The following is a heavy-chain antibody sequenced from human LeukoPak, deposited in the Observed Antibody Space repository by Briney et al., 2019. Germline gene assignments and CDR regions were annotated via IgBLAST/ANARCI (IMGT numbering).Heavy chain of an antibody. V-gene: IGHV1-46*01. CDR2: INPSGGST. J-gene: IGHJ5*02. CDR3: ARGMITFGGVIVDNWFDP. D-gene: IGHD3-16*02. Sequence: ASVKVSCKASGYTFTSYYMHWVRQAPGQGLEWMGIINPSGGSTSYAQKFQGRVTMTRDMSTSTVYMELSSLRSDDTAVYYCARGMITFGGVIVDNWFDPWGQGTLVTVSS. CDR1: GYTFTSYY.